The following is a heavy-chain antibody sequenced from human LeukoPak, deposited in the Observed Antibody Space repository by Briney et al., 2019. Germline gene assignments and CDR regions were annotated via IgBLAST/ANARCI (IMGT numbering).Heavy chain of an antibody. Sequence: ASVKVSCKASGYTFTSYYMHWVREAPGQGLEWMGIINPSGGSTSYAQKFQGRVTMTRDTSTSTAYMELSSLRSEDTAVYYCARDWSRDIVATKEVYFDYWGQGTLVTVSS. D-gene: IGHD5-12*01. CDR3: ARDWSRDIVATKEVYFDY. V-gene: IGHV1-46*01. J-gene: IGHJ4*02. CDR2: INPSGGST. CDR1: GYTFTSYY.